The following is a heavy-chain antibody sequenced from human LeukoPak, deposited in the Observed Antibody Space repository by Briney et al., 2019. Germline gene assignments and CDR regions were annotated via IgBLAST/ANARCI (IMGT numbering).Heavy chain of an antibody. J-gene: IGHJ4*02. V-gene: IGHV3-30*18. D-gene: IGHD3-10*01. CDR1: GFTFSTYG. Sequence: GGSLRLSCAASGFTFSTYGIHWVRQAPGKGLEWVALISNDVSHKYYAGSVKGRFTISRDNSKNTLYLQMNSLRAEDTAVYYCAKGPDYYASGRPDYWGQGTQVAVSS. CDR2: ISNDVSHK. CDR3: AKGPDYYASGRPDY.